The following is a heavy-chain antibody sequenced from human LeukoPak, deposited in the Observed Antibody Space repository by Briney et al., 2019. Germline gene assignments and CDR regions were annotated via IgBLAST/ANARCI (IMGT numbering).Heavy chain of an antibody. Sequence: SETLSLTCTVSGGSISSYYWSWIRQLPGKGPEWIGYIYYSGSTNYNPSLKSRVTISVDTSKNQFSLKLSPVTAADTAVYYCARSSTTVVTRFDYWGQGTLVTVSS. D-gene: IGHD4-23*01. CDR2: IYYSGST. CDR3: ARSSTTVVTRFDY. CDR1: GGSISSYY. V-gene: IGHV4-59*01. J-gene: IGHJ4*02.